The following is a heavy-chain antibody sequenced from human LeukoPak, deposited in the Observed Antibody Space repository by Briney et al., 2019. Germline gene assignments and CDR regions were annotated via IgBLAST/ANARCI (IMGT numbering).Heavy chain of an antibody. Sequence: SETLSLTCSFSGGSLSSYYWSWIRQSPGKGLEWIGYIYYTGSTSFNPSLKSRVTISVDTSKNQLSLKLSSLTAADTAVYYCARAKEGVAGFFDYWGQGTLVTVSS. CDR1: GGSLSSYY. V-gene: IGHV4-59*01. CDR3: ARAKEGVAGFFDY. CDR2: IYYTGST. D-gene: IGHD6-19*01. J-gene: IGHJ4*02.